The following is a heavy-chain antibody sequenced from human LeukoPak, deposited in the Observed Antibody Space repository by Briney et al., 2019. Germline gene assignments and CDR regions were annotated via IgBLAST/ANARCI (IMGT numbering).Heavy chain of an antibody. CDR3: ATTPPAAAGTFDY. Sequence: PGGSLRLSCAASGFIFSSYSMSWVRQAPGKGLEWVSAISGSGGSTYYADSVKGRFTISRDNSKNTLYLQMNSLRAEDTAVYYCATTPPAAAGTFDYWGQGTLVTVSS. V-gene: IGHV3-23*01. CDR1: GFIFSSYS. CDR2: ISGSGGST. D-gene: IGHD6-13*01. J-gene: IGHJ4*02.